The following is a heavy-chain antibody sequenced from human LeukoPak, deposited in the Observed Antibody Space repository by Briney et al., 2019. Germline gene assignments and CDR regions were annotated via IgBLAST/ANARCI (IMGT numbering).Heavy chain of an antibody. D-gene: IGHD3-22*01. CDR3: ARASSYDSVTRYDPAWFGP. CDR1: GGSLSGFY. J-gene: IGHJ5*02. Sequence: SETLSLTCAVYGGSLSGFYWSWIRQPPGKGLEWIGEINHSGSTNYNPSLKSRVTMSMDTSKKQLSLRVTSVTTADTAVYYCARASSYDSVTRYDPAWFGPWGQGTLVTVSS. V-gene: IGHV4-34*01. CDR2: INHSGST.